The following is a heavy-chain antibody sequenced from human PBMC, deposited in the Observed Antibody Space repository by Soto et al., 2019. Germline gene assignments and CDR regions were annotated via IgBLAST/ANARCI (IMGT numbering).Heavy chain of an antibody. J-gene: IGHJ6*02. V-gene: IGHV1-46*01. CDR2: INPSGGST. D-gene: IGHD2-15*01. Sequence: VASVKVSCKASGYTFTSYYMHWVRQAPGQGLEWMGIINPSGGSTSYAQKFQGRVPMTRDTSTSTVYMELSSLRSEATAVYYCAREGYCSGGGCHALDVWGQGTTVTVSS. CDR1: GYTFTSYY. CDR3: AREGYCSGGGCHALDV.